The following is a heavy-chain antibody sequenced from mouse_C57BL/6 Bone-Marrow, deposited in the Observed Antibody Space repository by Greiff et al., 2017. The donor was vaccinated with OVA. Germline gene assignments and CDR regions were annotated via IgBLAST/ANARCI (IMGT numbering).Heavy chain of an antibody. J-gene: IGHJ3*01. Sequence: EVKLVESGGDLVKPGGSLELSCAASGFTFSSYGMSWVRQTPDKRLEWVATISSGGSYTYYPDSVKGRFTISRDNAKNTLYLQMSSLKSEDTAMYYCARHACTYWGQGTLVTVSA. CDR1: GFTFSSYG. D-gene: IGHD6-1*01. CDR3: ARHACTY. V-gene: IGHV5-6*01. CDR2: ISSGGSYT.